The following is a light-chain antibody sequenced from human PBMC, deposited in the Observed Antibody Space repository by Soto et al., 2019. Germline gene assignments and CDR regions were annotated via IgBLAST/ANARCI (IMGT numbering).Light chain of an antibody. CDR3: QQYGSSPRT. CDR1: QSLSSKY. J-gene: IGKJ1*01. Sequence: EIVMTQSPATLSVSPGEIATLSCSASQSLSSKYLAWYQQKPGQAPRPLIYDTSNRATGVPDRFSGSGSGTDFTLTISRLEPEDFAVYYCQQYGSSPRTFGQGTKVDIK. V-gene: IGKV3-20*01. CDR2: DTS.